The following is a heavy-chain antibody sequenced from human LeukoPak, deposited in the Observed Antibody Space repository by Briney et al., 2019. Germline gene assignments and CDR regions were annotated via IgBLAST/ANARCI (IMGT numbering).Heavy chain of an antibody. Sequence: SETLSLTCAVYGGSFSGYYWSWIRQPPGKGLEWIGEINHSGSTNYNPSLKSRVTISVDTSKNQFSLKLSSVTAAATAVYYCARGLLYYDFWSGYYPHPHHFDYWGQGTLVTVSS. CDR1: GGSFSGYY. J-gene: IGHJ4*02. D-gene: IGHD3-3*01. CDR2: INHSGST. CDR3: ARGLLYYDFWSGYYPHPHHFDY. V-gene: IGHV4-34*01.